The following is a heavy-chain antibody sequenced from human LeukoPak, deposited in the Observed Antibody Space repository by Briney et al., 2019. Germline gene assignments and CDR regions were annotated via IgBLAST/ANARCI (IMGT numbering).Heavy chain of an antibody. CDR2: INPNSGGT. D-gene: IGHD5-12*01. CDR1: GYTFTCYY. V-gene: IGHV1-2*06. CDR3: ARDQEWLRLGDYYYYYMDV. J-gene: IGHJ6*03. Sequence: ASVKVSCKASGYTFTCYYMHWVRQAPGQGLEWMGRINPNSGGTNYAQKFQGRVTMTRDTSISTAYMELSSLRSDDTAVYYCARDQEWLRLGDYYYYYMDVWGKGTTVTVSS.